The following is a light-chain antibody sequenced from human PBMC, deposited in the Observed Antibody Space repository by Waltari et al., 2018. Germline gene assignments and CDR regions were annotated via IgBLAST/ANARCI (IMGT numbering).Light chain of an antibody. J-gene: IGKJ4*01. V-gene: IGKV3-11*01. Sequence: EIILTQSPGTLSVSPGERATLSCRASQNINSYLAWYQQKPGQAPRLLIYDASNRASGVPARFSGSGSGADFTLTIRNLEPEDFAVYYCQQRRTWPPTFGGGTKVE. CDR3: QQRRTWPPT. CDR1: QNINSY. CDR2: DAS.